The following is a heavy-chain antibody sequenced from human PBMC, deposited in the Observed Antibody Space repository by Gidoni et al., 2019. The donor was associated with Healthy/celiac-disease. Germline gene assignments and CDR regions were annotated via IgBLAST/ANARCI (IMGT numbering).Heavy chain of an antibody. J-gene: IGHJ4*02. V-gene: IGHV3-49*03. D-gene: IGHD2-8*01. Sequence: EVQLVESGGGLVQPGRSLRLSCTASGFTFGAYGMSWFRQAPGKGLEWVGFIRSKAYGGTREYAASVKGRFIISRNDSKSIAYLQMNSLKTEDTAVYYCTRGRHCTNGICPGADWGQGTLVTVSS. CDR2: IRSKAYGGTR. CDR1: GFTFGAYG. CDR3: TRGRHCTNGICPGAD.